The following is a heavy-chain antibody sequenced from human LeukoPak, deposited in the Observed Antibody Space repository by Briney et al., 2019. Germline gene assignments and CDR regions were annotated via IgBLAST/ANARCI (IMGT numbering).Heavy chain of an antibody. V-gene: IGHV3-53*01. Sequence: GGSLRLSCVASGFTFTSYGMSWVRQAPGRGLEWVSVIYTGGDTYYTDSVKGRFTISRDNSKNTLYLQMNSLRGEDTAVYYCARDGYNRRAFDIWGQGTMVTVSS. J-gene: IGHJ3*02. CDR3: ARDGYNRRAFDI. D-gene: IGHD1-14*01. CDR2: IYTGGDT. CDR1: GFTFTSYG.